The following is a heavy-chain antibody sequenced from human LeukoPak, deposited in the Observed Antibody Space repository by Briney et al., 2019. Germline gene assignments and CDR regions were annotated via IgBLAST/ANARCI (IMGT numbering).Heavy chain of an antibody. Sequence: SETLSLTCAVYGGSFSGYYWSWIRQPPGKGLEWIGEINHSGSTNYNPSLKSRVTISVDTSKNQFSLKLSSVTAADTAVYYCARATFVFLWFEETRPNGMDVWGQGTTVTVSS. J-gene: IGHJ6*01. V-gene: IGHV4-34*01. CDR3: ARATFVFLWFEETRPNGMDV. CDR2: INHSGST. CDR1: GGSFSGYY. D-gene: IGHD3-10*01.